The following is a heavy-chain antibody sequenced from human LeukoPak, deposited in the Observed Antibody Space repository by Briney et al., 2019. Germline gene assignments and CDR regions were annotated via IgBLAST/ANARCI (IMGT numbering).Heavy chain of an antibody. V-gene: IGHV1-2*02. J-gene: IGHJ1*01. CDR3: AREIAGLGDHFQH. CDR1: VYTFTGYY. CDR2: INPNSGGT. D-gene: IGHD3-16*01. Sequence: ASVTVSFKASVYTFTGYYMHWVRQAPGQGLEWMGWINPNSGGTNYAQKFQGRVTMTRDTSISTAYMELSRLRSDDTAVYYCAREIAGLGDHFQHCGQGTLVTVSS.